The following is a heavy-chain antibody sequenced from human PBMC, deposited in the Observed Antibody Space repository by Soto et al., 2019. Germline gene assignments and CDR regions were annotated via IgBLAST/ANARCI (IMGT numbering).Heavy chain of an antibody. V-gene: IGHV1-69*01. J-gene: IGHJ4*02. D-gene: IGHD1-26*01. CDR1: GGTFSSYS. CDR2: IIPIFGTA. Sequence: QVQLVQSGAEVKKPGSSVKVSCKASGGTFSSYSINWVRQAPGQGLEWMGEIIPIFGTANYAQKFQGRVTITADESTSTAYMALSSLRSEGTAVYYCARDGGRHSGGIDYWGQGTLVTVSS. CDR3: ARDGGRHSGGIDY.